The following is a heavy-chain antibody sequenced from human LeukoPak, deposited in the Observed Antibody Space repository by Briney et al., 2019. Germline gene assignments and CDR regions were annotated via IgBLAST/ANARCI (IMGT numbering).Heavy chain of an antibody. CDR1: GFTFSKYW. CDR2: MKQDGGEK. V-gene: IGHV3-7*01. Sequence: GGSLRLSCAASGFTFSKYWMSWVRQAPGKGLEWVANMKQDGGEKYYVDSVKGRFTISRDNAKNSLYLQMNSLRGEDTAVYYCARNLHDYWGQGILVTVSS. J-gene: IGHJ4*02. CDR3: ARNLHDY.